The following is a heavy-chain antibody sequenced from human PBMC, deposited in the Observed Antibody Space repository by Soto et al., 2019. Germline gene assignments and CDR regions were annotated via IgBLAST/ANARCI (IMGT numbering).Heavy chain of an antibody. V-gene: IGHV1-24*01. CDR1: GYTLTELS. D-gene: IGHD3-22*01. CDR2: FDAEIGET. CDR3: ATYYDSSGYYGDY. Sequence: QVQLVQSGAEVKKPGASVKVSCKVSGYTLTELSMHWVRQAPGKGLEWMGGFDAEIGETIYAQKLQGRVTMTKDTSTGTTYMEPSSLRSGGMGVYYCATYYDSSGYYGDYWGQGALVPVSS. J-gene: IGHJ4*02.